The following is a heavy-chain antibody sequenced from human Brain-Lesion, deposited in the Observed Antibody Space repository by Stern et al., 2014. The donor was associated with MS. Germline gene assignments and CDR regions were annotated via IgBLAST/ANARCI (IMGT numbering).Heavy chain of an antibody. Sequence: VQLVESGPGLVKPSETLSLTCTVAGGSVSSTSYAWAWIRQPPGNGLEWIGTIYYSGNTYYSPSLKSRLTISLDTSKNQFSLQLRFVTAADTAVYYCAGEEDIRYCSGGSCTGNWFDPWGQGTLVTVSS. CDR2: IYYSGNT. CDR3: AGEEDIRYCSGGSCTGNWFDP. J-gene: IGHJ5*02. D-gene: IGHD2-15*01. V-gene: IGHV4-39*01. CDR1: GGSVSSTSYA.